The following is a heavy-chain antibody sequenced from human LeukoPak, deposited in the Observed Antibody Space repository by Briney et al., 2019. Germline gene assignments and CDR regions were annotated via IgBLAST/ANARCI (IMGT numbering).Heavy chain of an antibody. D-gene: IGHD1-20*01. J-gene: IGHJ5*02. CDR2: IYTSGST. CDR1: GGSISSGSYY. CDR3: AREQDNWNRARSKRPYNWFDP. V-gene: IGHV4-61*02. Sequence: PSQTLSLTCTVSGGSISSGSYYWSWIRQPAGKGLEWIGRIYTSGSTNYNPSLKSRVTISVDTSKNQFSLKLSSVTAADTAVYYCAREQDNWNRARSKRPYNWFDPWGQGTLVTVSS.